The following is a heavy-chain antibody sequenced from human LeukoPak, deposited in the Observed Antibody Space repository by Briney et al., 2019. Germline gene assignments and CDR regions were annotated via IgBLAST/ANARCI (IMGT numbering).Heavy chain of an antibody. CDR1: GFTFSTYA. D-gene: IGHD2-2*02. J-gene: IGHJ5*02. Sequence: GGSLRLSCAASGFTFSTYAMSWVRQAPGKGLEWVSVISGTGGDTYYADSVKGRFTISRDNSKNTLFLQMNSLRAEDTAIYYCAKDKAQLLYRAPNWFDPWSQGTLVTVSS. CDR2: ISGTGGDT. V-gene: IGHV3-23*01. CDR3: AKDKAQLLYRAPNWFDP.